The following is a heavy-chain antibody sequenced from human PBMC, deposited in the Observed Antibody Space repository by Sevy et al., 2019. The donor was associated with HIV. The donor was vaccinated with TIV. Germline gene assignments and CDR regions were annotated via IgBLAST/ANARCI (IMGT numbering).Heavy chain of an antibody. CDR2: INWNGGST. CDR1: GFTFDDFG. D-gene: IGHD2-15*01. Sequence: GGSLRLSCAASGFTFDDFGMSWVRQAPGKGLEWASSINWNGGSTVYADSVKGRFTISRNHAKSSLYLQMNSLRAEDTALYHCARDQGYCSGDNCYSAPLNYWGQGTLVTVSS. V-gene: IGHV3-20*01. J-gene: IGHJ4*02. CDR3: ARDQGYCSGDNCYSAPLNY.